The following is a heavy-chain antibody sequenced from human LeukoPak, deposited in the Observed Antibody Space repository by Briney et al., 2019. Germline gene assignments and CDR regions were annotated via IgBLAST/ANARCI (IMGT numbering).Heavy chain of an antibody. D-gene: IGHD3-22*01. Sequence: SETLSLTCTVSGGSISSRYWGWIRQPPGKGLEWIGYIYYSGSTNYNPSLKSRVTVSVDTSKNQFSLKLSSVTAADTAVYYCARAGYDSSGYYYGFDYWGQGTLVTVSS. CDR2: IYYSGST. J-gene: IGHJ4*02. CDR1: GGSISSRY. CDR3: ARAGYDSSGYYYGFDY. V-gene: IGHV4-59*11.